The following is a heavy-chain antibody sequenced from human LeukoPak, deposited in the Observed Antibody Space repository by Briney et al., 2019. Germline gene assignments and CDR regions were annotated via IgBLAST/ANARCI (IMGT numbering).Heavy chain of an antibody. V-gene: IGHV4-59*08. J-gene: IGHJ4*02. D-gene: IGHD6-13*01. CDR1: GGSISSYY. CDR2: IYYSGST. Sequence: PSETLSLTCTVSGGSISSYYWSWIRQPPGKGLEWIGYIYYSGSTNYNPSLKSRVTISVDTSKNQFSLKLSSVTAADTAVYYCARRLAAAGLVDYFDYWGQGTLVTVSS. CDR3: ARRLAAAGLVDYFDY.